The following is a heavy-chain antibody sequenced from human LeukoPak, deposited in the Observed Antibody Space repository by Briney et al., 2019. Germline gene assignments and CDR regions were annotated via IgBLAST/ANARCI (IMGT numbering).Heavy chain of an antibody. CDR1: GFTVSSNY. CDR3: ARDSGVSREGPFDL. V-gene: IGHV3-53*01. Sequence: GGSLRLSCAASGFTVSSNYMSWVRQAPGKGLEWVSVIYSGGSTYYADSVKGRFTISRDNSKNTLYLQMNSLRAEDTAVYYCARDSGVSREGPFDLWGRGTLVTVSS. J-gene: IGHJ2*01. CDR2: IYSGGST.